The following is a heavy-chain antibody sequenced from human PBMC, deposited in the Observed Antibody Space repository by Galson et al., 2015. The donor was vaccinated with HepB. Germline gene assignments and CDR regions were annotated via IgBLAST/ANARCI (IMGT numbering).Heavy chain of an antibody. CDR3: ARESGNPHVFDY. D-gene: IGHD4-23*01. CDR1: GGTFSSYA. J-gene: IGHJ4*02. CDR2: IIPIFGTA. Sequence: SVKVSCKASGGTFSSYAISWVRQAPGQGLEWMGGIIPIFGTANYAQKFQGRVTITADESTSTAYMELSSLRSEDTAVYYCARESGNPHVFDYWGQGTLVTVSS. V-gene: IGHV1-69*13.